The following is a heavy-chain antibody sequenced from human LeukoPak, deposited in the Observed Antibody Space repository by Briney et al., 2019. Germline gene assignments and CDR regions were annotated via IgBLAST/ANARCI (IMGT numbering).Heavy chain of an antibody. V-gene: IGHV4-39*01. CDR3: ARSKKGDILTGYYKSTFDY. Sequence: SETLSLTCTVSGGSISSSSYYWGWIRQPPGKGLEWIGSIYYSGSTYYNPSLKSRVTISVDTSKNQFSLKLSSVTAADTAVYYCARSKKGDILTGYYKSTFDYWGQGTLVTVSS. CDR2: IYYSGST. D-gene: IGHD3-9*01. CDR1: GGSISSSSYY. J-gene: IGHJ4*02.